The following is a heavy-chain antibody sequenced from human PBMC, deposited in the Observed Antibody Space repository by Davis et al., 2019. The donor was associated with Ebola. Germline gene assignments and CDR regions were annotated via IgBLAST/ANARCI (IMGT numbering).Heavy chain of an antibody. Sequence: PSETLSLTCTVSGGSISSYYWSWIRQPPGKGLEWIGYIYYSGSTNYNPSLKSRVTISVDTSKNQFSLKLSSVTAADTAVYYCARAYYGSGSYRGYYYYYMDVWGKGTTVTVSS. V-gene: IGHV4-59*01. D-gene: IGHD3-10*01. J-gene: IGHJ6*03. CDR2: IYYSGST. CDR1: GGSISSYY. CDR3: ARAYYGSGSYRGYYYYYMDV.